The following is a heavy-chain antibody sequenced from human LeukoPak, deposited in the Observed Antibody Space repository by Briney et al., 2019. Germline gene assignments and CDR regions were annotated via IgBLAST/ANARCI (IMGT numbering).Heavy chain of an antibody. V-gene: IGHV3-66*01. CDR3: ARGEYNWNDLHL. CDR1: GFTVGSNY. Sequence: GSLRLSCAASGFTVGSNYMSWVRQAPGRGLEWVSVMYSGGSTYYADSVKGRFTISRDNSKNTLYLQMNSLRAEDTAVYYCARGEYNWNDLHLWGQGTLVTVSS. CDR2: MYSGGST. J-gene: IGHJ5*02. D-gene: IGHD1-20*01.